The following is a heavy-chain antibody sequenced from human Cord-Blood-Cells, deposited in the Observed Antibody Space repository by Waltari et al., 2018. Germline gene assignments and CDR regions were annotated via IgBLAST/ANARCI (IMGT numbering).Heavy chain of an antibody. J-gene: IGHJ4*02. CDR3: ASRTGTTYYFDY. D-gene: IGHD1-7*01. CDR2: IIPIFGTA. CDR1: GGTFRSYA. Sequence: QVQLVQSGAEVTKPASSVKVSCKACGGTFRSYAISRVRQAPGQGREWMGGIIPIFGTANYAQKFQGRVTITADKSTSTAYMELSSLRSEDTAVYYCASRTGTTYYFDYWGQGTLVTVSS. V-gene: IGHV1-69*06.